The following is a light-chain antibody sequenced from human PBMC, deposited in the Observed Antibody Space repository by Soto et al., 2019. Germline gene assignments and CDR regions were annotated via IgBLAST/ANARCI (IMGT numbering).Light chain of an antibody. V-gene: IGLV2-11*01. Sequence: QSALTQPRSVSGSPGQSVTISCTGTSSDVGGYNYVSWYQRHPDKAPKLIIYDVIKRPSGVPDRFSGSTSGNTASLTITGLQADDEADYYCCSYAGTYTHVVFGGGTKVTVL. J-gene: IGLJ2*01. CDR3: CSYAGTYTHVV. CDR1: SSDVGGYNY. CDR2: DVI.